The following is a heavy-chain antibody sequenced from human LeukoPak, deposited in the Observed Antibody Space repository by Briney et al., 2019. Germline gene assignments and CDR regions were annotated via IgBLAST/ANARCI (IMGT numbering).Heavy chain of an antibody. CDR1: GFTFSSYG. J-gene: IGHJ6*02. CDR2: ISYDGSNK. D-gene: IGHD3-3*01. Sequence: GGSLRLSCAASGFTFSSYGMHWVREAPGKGVEGVAVISYDGSNKYYADSVKGRFTISRDNSKNTLYLQMNSLRAEDTAVYYCAKDLGLLEWLRVYYYYGMDVWGQGTTVTVSS. CDR3: AKDLGLLEWLRVYYYYGMDV. V-gene: IGHV3-30*18.